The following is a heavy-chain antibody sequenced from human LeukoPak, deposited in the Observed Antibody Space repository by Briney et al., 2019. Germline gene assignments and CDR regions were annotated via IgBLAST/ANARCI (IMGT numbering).Heavy chain of an antibody. V-gene: IGHV3-21*04. CDR1: GFTFSSYS. J-gene: IGHJ5*02. D-gene: IGHD3-10*01. CDR2: IISSRRYI. CDR3: ARSDNMERTRTLWFGESFNWFDP. Sequence: GRSLRLSCAASGFTFSSYSMNWVRQPPGEGLEWVSSIISSRRYINYADSVKGRFTISRDNATNSLYLQMNSLRSEDTAVYYCARSDNMERTRTLWFGESFNWFDPWGQGTLVTVSS.